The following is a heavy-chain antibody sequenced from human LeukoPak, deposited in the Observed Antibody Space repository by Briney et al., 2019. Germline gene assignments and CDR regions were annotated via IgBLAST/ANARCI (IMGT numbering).Heavy chain of an antibody. CDR1: GGTFSSYA. J-gene: IGHJ4*02. CDR2: IIPLLGTA. D-gene: IGHD6-19*01. Sequence: TSVKVSCKASGGTFSSYAFSWVRQAPGQGLEWMGGIIPLLGTANYAQKFQGRVTITADTSSSTVYMELRSLRSDDTAVYYCARGSRTGWYYFDYWGQGTLVTVSS. V-gene: IGHV1-69*06. CDR3: ARGSRTGWYYFDY.